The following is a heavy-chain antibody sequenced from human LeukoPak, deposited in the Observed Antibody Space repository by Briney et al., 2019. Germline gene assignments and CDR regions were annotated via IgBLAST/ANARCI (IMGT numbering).Heavy chain of an antibody. CDR3: ATPGGTYYYGSGSCNYFDY. V-gene: IGHV4-38-2*02. J-gene: IGHJ4*02. Sequence: SETLSLTCTVSGYAISSGYYWGWIRQTPGKGLEWIARIYHDGSTHYNPSLKSRATMSVDTSKNDFSLRLSSVTAADTAIYYCATPGGTYYYGSGSCNYFDYWGQGTLVTVSS. CDR1: GYAISSGYY. D-gene: IGHD3-10*01. CDR2: IYHDGST.